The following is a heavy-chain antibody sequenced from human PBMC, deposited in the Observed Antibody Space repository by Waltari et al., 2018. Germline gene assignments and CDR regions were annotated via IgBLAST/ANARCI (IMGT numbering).Heavy chain of an antibody. J-gene: IGHJ6*02. V-gene: IGHV4-34*01. CDR3: ARGLRFSEWSSERLSYYFHGSDV. CDR2: INHSGYT. D-gene: IGHD3-3*01. Sequence: QVQLQQWGAGLWKPKQTLSLPCGGHGGALDGYHWRWIRQSPGQGLEWIGEINHSGYTNYNPSLKIRLTISLDTSQNQFSLKVRSVTAADTGVYYCARGLRFSEWSSERLSYYFHGSDVWGQGTAVTVSS. CDR1: GGALDGYH.